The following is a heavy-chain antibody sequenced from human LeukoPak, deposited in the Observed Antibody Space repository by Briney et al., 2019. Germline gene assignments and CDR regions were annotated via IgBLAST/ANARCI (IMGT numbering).Heavy chain of an antibody. CDR2: IWSDGSNK. CDR1: GFTFSSYA. V-gene: IGHV3-33*01. Sequence: WGSLRLSCAASGFTFSSYAMDWVRQAPGKGLEWVAVIWSDGSNKYYADSVEGRFTISRDNSKNTLHLQMDSLRAEDTAVYYCAREVNGAYYFDYWGQGTLVTVSS. J-gene: IGHJ4*02. CDR3: AREVNGAYYFDY. D-gene: IGHD2-8*01.